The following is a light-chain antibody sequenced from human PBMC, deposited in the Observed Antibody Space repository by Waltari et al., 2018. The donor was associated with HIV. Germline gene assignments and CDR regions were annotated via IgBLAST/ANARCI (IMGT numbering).Light chain of an antibody. V-gene: IGLV2-14*03. CDR3: SSYTSSSTLGV. CDR2: DVS. CDR1: SSDIGGYNY. Sequence: QSALTQPASVSGSPGQSITISCTGTSSDIGGYNYVSWYQQHPGKAPKLMISDVSHRPSGVSNRFSGSKSGNTASLTISGLQAEDEADYYCSSYTSSSTLGVLGSGTKVTVL. J-gene: IGLJ1*01.